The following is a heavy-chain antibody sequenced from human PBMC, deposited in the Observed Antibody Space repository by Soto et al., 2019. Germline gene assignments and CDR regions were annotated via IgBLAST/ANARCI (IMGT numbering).Heavy chain of an antibody. D-gene: IGHD2-8*02. CDR3: ARGMTPPGAPAWYYFDS. V-gene: IGHV4-4*07. CDR1: GASITGSSY. CDR2: FSLSGTT. Sequence: LSLTCTVSGASITGSSYWSWIRQPAGKGLEWIGRFSLSGTTSYNPSLRSRVTMSADVSKNQFSLRLTSVTAADTALYYCARGMTPPGAPAWYYFDSWGQGTLVTVSS. J-gene: IGHJ4*02.